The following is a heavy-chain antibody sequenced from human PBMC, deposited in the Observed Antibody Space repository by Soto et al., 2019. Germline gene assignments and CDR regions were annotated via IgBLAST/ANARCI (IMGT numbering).Heavy chain of an antibody. CDR3: ARDSVSYYYGSGSSH. D-gene: IGHD3-10*01. Sequence: APVKVCCKASGYTFTSYVISWVRHVHGQGLEWMGWTSAYSGNTNYAQQLQGRVTMTTDTSTSIAYMELRSLRSDDTAVYYCARDSVSYYYGSGSSHWGQGTLVTVSS. J-gene: IGHJ4*02. CDR2: TSAYSGNT. CDR1: GYTFTSYV. V-gene: IGHV1-18*01.